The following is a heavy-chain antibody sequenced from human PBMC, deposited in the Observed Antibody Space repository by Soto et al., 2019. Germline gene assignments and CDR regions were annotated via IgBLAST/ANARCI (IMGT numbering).Heavy chain of an antibody. CDR3: ARDPRTARASAMDV. CDR2: VWYDGSNG. Sequence: HPGGSLRLSCTASGFIFSNFGMYWVRQAPGKGLEWVAGVWYDGSNGVSAESVKGRFTISRDNSKNTLYLQMTSLRAEDTAVYYCARDPRTARASAMDVWGQGTTVTVSS. CDR1: GFIFSNFG. D-gene: IGHD6-6*01. J-gene: IGHJ6*02. V-gene: IGHV3-33*07.